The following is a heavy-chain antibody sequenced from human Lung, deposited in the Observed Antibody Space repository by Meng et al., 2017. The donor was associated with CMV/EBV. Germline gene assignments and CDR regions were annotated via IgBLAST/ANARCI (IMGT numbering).Heavy chain of an antibody. CDR1: GFTFSSYS. Sequence: ESXKISXAASGFTFSSYSMNWVRQAPGKGLEWVSSISSSSSYIYYADSVKGRFTISRDNAKNSLYLQMNSLRAEDTAVYYCARDDYGSGSYYNGAWFDPWGQRTLVXVSS. V-gene: IGHV3-21*01. CDR2: ISSSSSYI. CDR3: ARDDYGSGSYYNGAWFDP. J-gene: IGHJ5*02. D-gene: IGHD3-10*01.